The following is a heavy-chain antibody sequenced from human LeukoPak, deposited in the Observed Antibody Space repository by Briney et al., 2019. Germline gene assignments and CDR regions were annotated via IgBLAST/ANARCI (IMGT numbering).Heavy chain of an antibody. Sequence: PSETLSLTCAVSGYSISSGYYCGWIRQPPGKGLEWIGSIYHSGSTYYNPSLKSRVTISVDTSKNQFSLKLSSVTAADTAVYYCARHSQGSGSLDAFDIWGQGTMVTVSS. CDR2: IYHSGST. J-gene: IGHJ3*02. D-gene: IGHD1-26*01. CDR1: GYSISSGYY. V-gene: IGHV4-38-2*01. CDR3: ARHSQGSGSLDAFDI.